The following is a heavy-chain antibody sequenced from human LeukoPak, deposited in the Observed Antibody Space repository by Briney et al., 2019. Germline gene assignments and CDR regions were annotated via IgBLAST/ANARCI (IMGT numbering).Heavy chain of an antibody. CDR1: GGSISSYY. Sequence: TPSETLSLTCTVSGGSISSYYWSWIRQPPGKGLEWIGYIYYSGSTNYNPSLKSRVTISVDTSKNQFSLKLSSVTAADTAVYYCARGVGEAGAFDIWGQGTMVTVSS. CDR2: IYYSGST. D-gene: IGHD3-10*01. CDR3: ARGVGEAGAFDI. V-gene: IGHV4-59*12. J-gene: IGHJ3*02.